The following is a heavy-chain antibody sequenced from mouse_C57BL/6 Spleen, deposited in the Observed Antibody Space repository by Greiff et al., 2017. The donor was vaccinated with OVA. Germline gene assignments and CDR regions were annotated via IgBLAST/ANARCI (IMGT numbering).Heavy chain of an antibody. V-gene: IGHV5-9-1*02. J-gene: IGHJ4*01. CDR1: GFTFSSYA. CDR3: TREDDGYYPYYAMDY. CDR2: ISSGGDYI. Sequence: EVQLVESGEGLVKPGGSLKLSCAASGFTFSSYAMSWVRQTPEKRLEWVAYISSGGDYIYYADTVKGRFTISRDNARNTLYLQMSSLKSEDTAMYYCTREDDGYYPYYAMDYWGQGTSVTVSS. D-gene: IGHD2-3*01.